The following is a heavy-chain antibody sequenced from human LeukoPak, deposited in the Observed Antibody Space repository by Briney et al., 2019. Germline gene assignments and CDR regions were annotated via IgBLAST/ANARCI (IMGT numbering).Heavy chain of an antibody. CDR3: AKGGVDY. D-gene: IGHD4-17*01. J-gene: IGHJ4*02. CDR2: ISRSGDST. V-gene: IGHV3-23*01. CDR1: GFSFSSYD. Sequence: PGGSLRLSCAAPGFSFSSYDMSWIRQAPGKGLEWVSAISRSGDSTYYTDSVKGRFTISRDNSRNTLSLQMNNLRAEDTAVYYCAKGGVDYWGQGTLVTVSS.